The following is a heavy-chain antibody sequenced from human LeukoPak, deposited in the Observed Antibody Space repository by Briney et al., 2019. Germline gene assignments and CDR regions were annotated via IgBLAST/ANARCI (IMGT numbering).Heavy chain of an antibody. CDR3: ARVRYYDFWSDNWFDP. CDR1: GYTFTGYY. CDR2: INPNSGGT. J-gene: IGHJ5*02. V-gene: IGHV1-2*02. D-gene: IGHD3-3*01. Sequence: ASVKVSCKASGYTFTGYYMHWVRQAPGQGLEWMGWINPNSGGTNYAQKFQGRVTITADKSTSTAYMELSSLRSEDTAVYYCARVRYYDFWSDNWFDPWGQGTLVTVSS.